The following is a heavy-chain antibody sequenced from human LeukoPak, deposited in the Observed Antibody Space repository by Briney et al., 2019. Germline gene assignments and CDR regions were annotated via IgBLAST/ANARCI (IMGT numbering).Heavy chain of an antibody. CDR3: ARGRVPGRGLRFLEFFDY. CDR2: ISSSGSTI. Sequence: GGSLRLSCAASGFTFSDYYMSWIRQAPGKGLEWVSYISSSGSTIYYADSVKGRFTISRHNAKNSLYLQMNSLRAEDTAVYYCARGRVPGRGLRFLEFFDYWGQGTLVTVSS. V-gene: IGHV3-11*01. CDR1: GFTFSDYY. J-gene: IGHJ4*02. D-gene: IGHD3-3*01.